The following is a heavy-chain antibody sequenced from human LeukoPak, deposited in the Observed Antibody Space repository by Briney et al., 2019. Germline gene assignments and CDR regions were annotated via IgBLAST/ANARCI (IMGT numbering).Heavy chain of an antibody. Sequence: GGSLRLSCAASGFTFSSYWMHWVRQAPGKGLVWVSRISSDGSDTTYADSVKGRFTISRDNAKNSLYLQMNSLRAEDTAVYYCARDSWYYGSGSYYPDYWGQGTLVTVSS. J-gene: IGHJ4*02. V-gene: IGHV3-74*01. D-gene: IGHD3-10*01. CDR2: ISSDGSDT. CDR3: ARDSWYYGSGSYYPDY. CDR1: GFTFSSYW.